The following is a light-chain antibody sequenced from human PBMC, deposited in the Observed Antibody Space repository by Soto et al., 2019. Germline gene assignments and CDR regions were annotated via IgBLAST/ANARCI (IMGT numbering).Light chain of an antibody. CDR1: SGDVGPYNF. Sequence: QSALTQPASVSGSPGQSITISCTGTSGDVGPYNFVSWYQHHPGRAPKLIISEVANRPSGVSDRFSGSKSGSLASLTISGLQADDEAVYYCSSYTNTGTLVVFGVGTKVTVL. CDR2: EVA. CDR3: SSYTNTGTLVV. V-gene: IGLV2-14*01. J-gene: IGLJ3*02.